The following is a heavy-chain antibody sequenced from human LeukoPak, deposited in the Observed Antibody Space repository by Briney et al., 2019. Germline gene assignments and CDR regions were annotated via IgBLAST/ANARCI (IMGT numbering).Heavy chain of an antibody. Sequence: PGGSLRLSCEAAGFTFSGYSMNWVRQAPGKGLEWVSYISSSSSTIYYADSVKGRLTISRDNAKNSLYLQMNSLRDEDTAVYYCARVGAMATATIDYWGQGTLVTVSS. CDR3: ARVGAMATATIDY. D-gene: IGHD5-12*01. CDR2: ISSSSSTI. V-gene: IGHV3-48*02. J-gene: IGHJ4*02. CDR1: GFTFSGYS.